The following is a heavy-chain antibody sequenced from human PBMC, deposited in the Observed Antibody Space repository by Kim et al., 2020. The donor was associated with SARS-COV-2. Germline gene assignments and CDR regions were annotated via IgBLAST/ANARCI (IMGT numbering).Heavy chain of an antibody. CDR2: IYYSGST. CDR1: GGSISSSSYY. CDR3: ARQALSSGWYPRAANNWFDP. V-gene: IGHV4-39*01. J-gene: IGHJ5*02. D-gene: IGHD6-19*01. Sequence: SETLSLTCTVSGGSISSSSYYWGWIRQPPGKGLEWIGSIYYSGSTYYNPSLKSRVTISVDTSKNQFSLKLSSVTAADTAVYYCARQALSSGWYPRAANNWFDPWGQGTLVTVSS.